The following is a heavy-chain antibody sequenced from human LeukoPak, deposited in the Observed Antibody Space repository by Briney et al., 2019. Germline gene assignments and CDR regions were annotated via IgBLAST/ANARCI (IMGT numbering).Heavy chain of an antibody. J-gene: IGHJ5*02. CDR1: GGTFSIYA. D-gene: IGHD5-18*01. CDR3: ARCPYSYGLFEWFDP. V-gene: IGHV1-69*13. CDR2: IIPIFGTA. Sequence: SVKVSCKASGGTFSIYAISWVRQAPGQGLEWMGGIIPIFGTANYAQKFQGRVTITADESTSTAYMELSSLRSEDTAVYYCARCPYSYGLFEWFDPWGQGTLVTVSS.